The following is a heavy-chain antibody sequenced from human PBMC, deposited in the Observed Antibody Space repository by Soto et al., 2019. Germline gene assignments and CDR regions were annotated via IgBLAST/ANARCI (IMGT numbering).Heavy chain of an antibody. CDR2: IDPSDSQT. CDR1: GYSFAGYW. D-gene: IGHD3-22*01. CDR3: ARQIYDSDTGPNSQYYFDS. Sequence: PGESLKISCKGSGYSFAGYWVTWVRQKPGKGLEWMGRIDPSDSQTYYSPSFRGHVTISATKSITTVSLQWSSLRASDTAMYYCARQIYDSDTGPNSQYYFDSWGQGTPVTVSS. J-gene: IGHJ4*02. V-gene: IGHV5-10-1*01.